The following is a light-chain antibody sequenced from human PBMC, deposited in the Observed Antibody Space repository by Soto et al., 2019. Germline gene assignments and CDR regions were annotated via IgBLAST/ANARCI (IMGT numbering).Light chain of an antibody. CDR3: QQSYSTLALT. CDR1: QMINNH. Sequence: DIQMTQSPSSLSASVGDRVTITCRAGQMINNHLNWYQQKPGKAPELLIYAASTLQSGVPSRFSGSGSGTDFTLTISSLQPEDFATYYCQQSYSTLALTFGGGTKVDIK. J-gene: IGKJ4*01. V-gene: IGKV1-39*01. CDR2: AAS.